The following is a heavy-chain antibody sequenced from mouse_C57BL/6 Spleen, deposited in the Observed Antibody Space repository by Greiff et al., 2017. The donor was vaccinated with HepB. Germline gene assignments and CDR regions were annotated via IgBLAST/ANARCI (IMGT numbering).Heavy chain of an antibody. CDR2: IDPSDSYT. V-gene: IGHV1-50*01. J-gene: IGHJ2*01. Sequence: VQLQQPGAELVKPGASVKLSCKASGYTFTSYWMQWVKQRPGQGLEWIGEIDPSDSYTNYNQKFKGKATLTVDTSSSTAYMQLSSLTSEDSAVYYCARRTGKDYFDYWGQGTTLTVSS. CDR3: ARRTGKDYFDY. D-gene: IGHD4-1*01. CDR1: GYTFTSYW.